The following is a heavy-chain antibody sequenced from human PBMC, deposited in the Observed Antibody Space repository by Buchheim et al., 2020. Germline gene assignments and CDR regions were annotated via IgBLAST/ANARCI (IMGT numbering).Heavy chain of an antibody. CDR2: IYYSGST. CDR3: ARVLGYCSGGSCYWVFDY. J-gene: IGHJ4*02. D-gene: IGHD2-15*01. Sequence: QVQLQESGPGLVKPSETLSLTCTVSGGSISSYYWSWIRQPPGKGLEWIGYIYYSGSTNYNPSLKSRVTISVDTSTNHFSLKLSSVTAADTAVYYCARVLGYCSGGSCYWVFDYWGQGTL. V-gene: IGHV4-59*01. CDR1: GGSISSYY.